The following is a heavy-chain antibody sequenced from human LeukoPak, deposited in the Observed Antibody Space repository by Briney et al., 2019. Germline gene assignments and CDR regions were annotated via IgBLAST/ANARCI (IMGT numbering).Heavy chain of an antibody. CDR2: IYYSGST. CDR1: GGSISSYY. CDR3: AGSYGGKDLHFDY. Sequence: SETLSLTCTVSGGSISSYYWSWIRQPPGKGLEWIGYIYYSGSTNYNPSLKSRVTISVDTSKNQFSLKLSSVTAADTAVYYCAGSYGGKDLHFDYWGQGTLVTVSS. V-gene: IGHV4-59*01. D-gene: IGHD4-23*01. J-gene: IGHJ4*02.